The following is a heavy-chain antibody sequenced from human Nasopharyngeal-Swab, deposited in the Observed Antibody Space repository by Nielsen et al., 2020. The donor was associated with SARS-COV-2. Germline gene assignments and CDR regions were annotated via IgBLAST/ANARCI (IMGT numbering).Heavy chain of an antibody. V-gene: IGHV1-18*01. D-gene: IGHD3-9*01. J-gene: IGHJ6*02. Sequence: ASVKVSCKASGYTFTSYGISWVRQAPGQGLEWMGWISAYNGNTNYAQKLQGRVTMTTDTSTSTAYMELRSLRSDDTAAYYCARDSRYFDWHASYYYYGMDVWGQGTTVTVSS. CDR1: GYTFTSYG. CDR3: ARDSRYFDWHASYYYYGMDV. CDR2: ISAYNGNT.